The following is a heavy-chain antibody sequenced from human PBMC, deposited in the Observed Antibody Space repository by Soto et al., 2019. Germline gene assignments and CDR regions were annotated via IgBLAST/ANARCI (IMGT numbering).Heavy chain of an antibody. V-gene: IGHV1-69*02. D-gene: IGHD2-2*01. CDR1: GGTFSTYT. J-gene: IGHJ3*01. CDR2: IIPMLTVT. CDR3: SIGSWSAETFDV. Sequence: QVHLEQSGAEVKKPGSSVKVSCKAAGGTFSTYTLVWVRQAPGQGLEWMGRIIPMLTVTNSAQKFQGRVTLTADKSTSTAPMELTSLTSDDTAVYYCSIGSWSAETFDVWGQGTMVTVPS.